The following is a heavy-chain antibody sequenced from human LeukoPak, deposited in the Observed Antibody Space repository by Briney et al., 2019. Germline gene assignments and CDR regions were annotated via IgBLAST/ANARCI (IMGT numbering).Heavy chain of an antibody. V-gene: IGHV4-59*01. Sequence: PSETLSLTCTVSGGSISSYYWSWIRQPPGKGLEWIGYIYHSGTTNYNPSLKSRVTISVDTSKSQFSLKLSSVIAADTAIYYCARNIVGPRQVDYWGQGTLVTVSS. CDR2: IYHSGTT. D-gene: IGHD1-26*01. CDR1: GGSISSYY. J-gene: IGHJ4*02. CDR3: ARNIVGPRQVDY.